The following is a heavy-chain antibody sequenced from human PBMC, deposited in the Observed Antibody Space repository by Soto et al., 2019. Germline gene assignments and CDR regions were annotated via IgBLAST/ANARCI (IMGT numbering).Heavy chain of an antibody. CDR3: TRAVEAGYYYYYGMDV. CDR2: IRSKAYGGTT. V-gene: IGHV3-49*04. CDR1: GFTIGDYA. Sequence: PGGSLRLSCTASGFTIGDYAMSWVRQAPGKGLEWVGFIRSKAYGGTTEYAASVKGRFTISRDDSKSIAYLQMNSLKTEDTAVYYCTRAVEAGYYYYYGMDVWGQGTTVTVSS. D-gene: IGHD2-21*01. J-gene: IGHJ6*02.